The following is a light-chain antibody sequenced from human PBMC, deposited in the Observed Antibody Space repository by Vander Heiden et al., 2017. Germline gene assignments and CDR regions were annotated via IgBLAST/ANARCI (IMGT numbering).Light chain of an antibody. CDR3: QQYGSSPRT. Sequence: EIVLTQSPGTPSLSPGERAILSCRASQSVSSSYLAWYQQKPGQAPRLLIYGASSRATGIPDRFSGSGSGTDFTLTISRLEPEDFAVYYCQQYGSSPRTFGQGTKVEIK. CDR2: GAS. CDR1: QSVSSSY. V-gene: IGKV3-20*01. J-gene: IGKJ1*01.